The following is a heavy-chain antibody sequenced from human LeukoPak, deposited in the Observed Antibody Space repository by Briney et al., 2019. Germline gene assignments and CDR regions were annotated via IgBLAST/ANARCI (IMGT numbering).Heavy chain of an antibody. Sequence: GRSLRLSCAASGFTFSSYAMHWVRQAPGKGLEWVSYISSSGSTIYYADSVKGRFTISRDNAKNSLYLQMNSLRAEDTAVYYCARDRTTMGVWGKGTTVTVSS. CDR1: GFTFSSYA. CDR2: ISSSGSTI. V-gene: IGHV3-48*04. CDR3: ARDRTTMGV. D-gene: IGHD1-1*01. J-gene: IGHJ6*04.